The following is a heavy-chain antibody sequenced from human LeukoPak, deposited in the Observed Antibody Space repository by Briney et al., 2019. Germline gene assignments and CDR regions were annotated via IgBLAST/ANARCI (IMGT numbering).Heavy chain of an antibody. CDR1: GFTFSSYV. J-gene: IGHJ4*02. Sequence: GGSLRLSCAASGFTFSSYVMHWVRQAPGKVLEWVAFIRYDGSNKYYSDSVKGRFTISRDNSKNTLYLQMNSLRAEDTAVYYCAKGRYYPKDFFDYWGQGTLVTVSS. D-gene: IGHD3-10*01. V-gene: IGHV3-30*02. CDR3: AKGRYYPKDFFDY. CDR2: IRYDGSNK.